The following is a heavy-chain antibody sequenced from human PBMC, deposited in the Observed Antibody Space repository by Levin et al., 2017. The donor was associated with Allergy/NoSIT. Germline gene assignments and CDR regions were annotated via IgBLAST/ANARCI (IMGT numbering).Heavy chain of an antibody. CDR1: GITVGNNY. Sequence: GGSLRLSCTASGITVGNNYMCWVRQAPGKGLEWVSLIYSGGSTHYADSVEGRFTISRDSSKNTLYLQMNRLRAEDTAMYYCASRESGRSLDSWGQGTLVTVSS. CDR2: IYSGGST. D-gene: IGHD3-10*01. J-gene: IGHJ4*02. V-gene: IGHV3-53*01. CDR3: ASRESGRSLDS.